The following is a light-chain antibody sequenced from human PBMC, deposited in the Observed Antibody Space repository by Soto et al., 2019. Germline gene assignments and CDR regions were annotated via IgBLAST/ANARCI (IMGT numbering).Light chain of an antibody. V-gene: IGKV1-39*01. CDR3: QQSYSTPNT. Sequence: DIQMTQSPSSLSASVGDRVTITCRASQSISSYLNWYQQKPGKAPKLLIYAASSLQSGVPSRFSGSGSGTDFTLPISSLQPEDFATYYCQQSYSTPNTFGQGTTLEIK. J-gene: IGKJ2*01. CDR1: QSISSY. CDR2: AAS.